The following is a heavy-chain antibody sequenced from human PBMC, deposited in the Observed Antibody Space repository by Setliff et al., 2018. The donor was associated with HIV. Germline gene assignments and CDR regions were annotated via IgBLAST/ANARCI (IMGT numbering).Heavy chain of an antibody. J-gene: IGHJ4*02. CDR2: INADGSIT. V-gene: IGHV3-74*01. D-gene: IGHD6-19*01. Sequence: PGGSLRLSCGASGISFGNHWMYWVRQAPGKGLVWVSRINADGSITDYADSVKGRFTISRDNAKNSLYLQMNSLRAEDTAVYYCARDGIAVAGTILLGAYFDYWGQGTLVTVSS. CDR3: ARDGIAVAGTILLGAYFDY. CDR1: GISFGNHW.